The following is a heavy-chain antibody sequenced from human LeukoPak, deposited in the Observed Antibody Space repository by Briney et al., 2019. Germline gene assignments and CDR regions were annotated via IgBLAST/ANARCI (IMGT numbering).Heavy chain of an antibody. CDR1: GFTFSSYA. CDR3: AKIQASFYGGKARNYFDY. J-gene: IGHJ4*02. D-gene: IGHD4-23*01. CDR2: ISGSGGST. V-gene: IGHV3-23*01. Sequence: GGSLRLSCAASGFTFSSYAMSWVRQAPGKGLEWVSAISGSGGSTYYADSVKGRFTISRDNSKNTLYLRMNSLRAEDTAVYYCAKIQASFYGGKARNYFDYWGQGTLVTVSS.